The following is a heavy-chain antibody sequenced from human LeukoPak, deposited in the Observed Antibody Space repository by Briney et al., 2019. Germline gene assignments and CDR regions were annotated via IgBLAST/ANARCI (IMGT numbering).Heavy chain of an antibody. V-gene: IGHV3-53*01. CDR1: GFTVSSNY. J-gene: IGHJ4*02. Sequence: GGSLRLSCAASGFTVSSNYMSWVRQAPGKGLEWVSVIYGGGSTYYADSVKGRFTISRDNSKNTLYLQMSSLRAEDTAVYYCTTYSTSWFFDYWGQGTLVTVSS. D-gene: IGHD6-13*01. CDR3: TTYSTSWFFDY. CDR2: IYGGGST.